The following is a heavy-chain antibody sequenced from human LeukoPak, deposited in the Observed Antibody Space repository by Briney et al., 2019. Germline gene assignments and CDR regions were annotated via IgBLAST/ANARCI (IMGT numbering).Heavy chain of an antibody. V-gene: IGHV3-64D*06. CDR2: ISSKGGST. CDR3: VTARNTMVRGGLFDF. Sequence: PGGSLRLSCSASGFTFSSYAMHWVRQAPGKGLEYGSAISSKGGSTYYADSVKGRLPISRDNSKNPPYLQVSSLIAEDTAVYYCVTARNTMVRGGLFDFWGQGTMVTVSS. D-gene: IGHD3-10*01. J-gene: IGHJ4*02. CDR1: GFTFSSYA.